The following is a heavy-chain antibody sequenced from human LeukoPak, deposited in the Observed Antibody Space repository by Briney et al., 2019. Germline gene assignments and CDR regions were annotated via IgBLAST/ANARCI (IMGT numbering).Heavy chain of an antibody. CDR3: ARGGAYYYDSSGYYYEEGKYYFDC. J-gene: IGHJ4*02. D-gene: IGHD3-22*01. V-gene: IGHV3-66*01. CDR1: GFTASSNY. CDR2: IYSGGST. Sequence: GGSLRLSCAASGFTASSNYMSWVRQAPGKGLEWVSVIYSGGSTYYADSVKGRFTISRDNSKNTLYLQMNSLRAEDTAVYYCARGGAYYYDSSGYYYEEGKYYFDCWGQGTLVTVSS.